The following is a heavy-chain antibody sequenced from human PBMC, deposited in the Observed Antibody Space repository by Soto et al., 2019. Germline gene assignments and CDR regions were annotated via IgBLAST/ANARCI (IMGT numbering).Heavy chain of an antibody. V-gene: IGHV4-59*08. CDR2: IYYSGST. CDR1: GGSISSYY. J-gene: IGHJ4*02. CDR3: DGVCGWSVDY. D-gene: IGHD6-19*01. Sequence: SEALSLTCTGSGGSISSYYWSWIRQPPGKGLEWIGYIYYSGSTNDNPSLKSRVTISVDTSKNQFSLKLSAVTAADKAGYYCDGVCGWSVDYWGQRTPVTVSS.